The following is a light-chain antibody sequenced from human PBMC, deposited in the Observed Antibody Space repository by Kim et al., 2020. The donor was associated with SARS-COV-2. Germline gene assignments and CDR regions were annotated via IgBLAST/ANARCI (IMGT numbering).Light chain of an antibody. CDR2: EVS. V-gene: IGKV2D-29*01. CDR3: MQATQVTWT. J-gene: IGKJ1*01. CDR1: QSLVHSNGRTY. Sequence: DIVMTQTPLSLSVTPGQPASISCKSSQSLVHSNGRTYLYWYLQRPGQVPQVLIYEVSNRLSGVPDSFSGSGSGTDFTLKISRVVAEDIGVYYCMQATQVTWTFGQGTKVDI.